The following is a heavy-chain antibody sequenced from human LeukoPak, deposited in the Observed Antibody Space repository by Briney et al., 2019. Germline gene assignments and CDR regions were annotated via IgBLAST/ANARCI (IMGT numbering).Heavy chain of an antibody. Sequence: DRSLRLSCEASGFAFEDYAMHWVRQAPGKGLEWVSSISWSGTTFDYADSVKGRFTVSRDNAKNSVYLQMNSLRAEDSAVYYCARSSWGSSTNSWGQGTLVTVSS. CDR3: ARSSWGSSTNS. J-gene: IGHJ4*02. D-gene: IGHD3-16*01. V-gene: IGHV3-9*01. CDR1: GFAFEDYA. CDR2: ISWSGTTF.